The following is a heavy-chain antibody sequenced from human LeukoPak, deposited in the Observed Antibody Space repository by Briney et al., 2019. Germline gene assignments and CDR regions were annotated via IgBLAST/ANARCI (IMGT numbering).Heavy chain of an antibody. D-gene: IGHD1-7*01. CDR2: ITSTGVTT. J-gene: IGHJ4*02. V-gene: IGHV3-48*03. Sequence: SGGSLRLSCAASGFTFSSYEMNWVRQAPGKGLEWVSSITSTGVTTDYADSVKGRFTISRDNAKNSLYLQMNSLRADDTAIYYCARESYWKYDYWGQGTLVTVSS. CDR3: ARESYWKYDY. CDR1: GFTFSSYE.